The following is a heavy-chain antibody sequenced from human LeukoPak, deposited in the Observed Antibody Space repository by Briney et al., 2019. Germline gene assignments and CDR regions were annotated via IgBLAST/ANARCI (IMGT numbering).Heavy chain of an antibody. CDR1: GFTFSSYA. D-gene: IGHD5-12*01. CDR3: ANSATSGHDYFDY. J-gene: IGHJ4*02. CDR2: ISGSGGST. V-gene: IGHV3-23*01. Sequence: GGSLRLSCAASGFTFSSYAMSWVRQAPGKGLEWVSVISGSGGSTYYSDSVKGRFTISRDNSKNTLYLQMNSLRAEDTAVYYRANSATSGHDYFDYWGQGTLVTVSS.